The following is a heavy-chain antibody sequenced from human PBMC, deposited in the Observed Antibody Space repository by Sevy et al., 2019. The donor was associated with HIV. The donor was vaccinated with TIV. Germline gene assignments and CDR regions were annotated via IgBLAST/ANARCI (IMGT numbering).Heavy chain of an antibody. Sequence: ASVKVSCKASGYTFNSFYIHWVRQAPGQGLEWMGWINPYSGGTHYAQKFQGRVTLTRDTSISVAYMDLTSLRSNDTAVYYCVRDRFSGGDSVTIAGDFWGQGTLVTVSS. CDR3: VRDRFSGGDSVTIAGDF. CDR2: INPYSGGT. CDR1: GYTFNSFY. V-gene: IGHV1-2*02. D-gene: IGHD2-21*02. J-gene: IGHJ4*02.